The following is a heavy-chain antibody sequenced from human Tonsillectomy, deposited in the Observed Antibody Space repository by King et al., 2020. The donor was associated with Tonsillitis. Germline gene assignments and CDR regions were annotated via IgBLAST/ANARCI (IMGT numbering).Heavy chain of an antibody. D-gene: IGHD1-14*01. CDR3: AGHHSHYYYYYMDV. Sequence: VQLVESGGGLVKPGGSLRLSCAASGFTFSSYSMNWVRQAPGKGLEWVSSISISSSYTYYADSVKGRFTISRDNAKNSLYLQMNSLRAEDTAVYYCAGHHSHYYYYYMDVWGKGTTVTVSS. CDR2: ISISSSYT. V-gene: IGHV3-21*01. CDR1: GFTFSSYS. J-gene: IGHJ6*03.